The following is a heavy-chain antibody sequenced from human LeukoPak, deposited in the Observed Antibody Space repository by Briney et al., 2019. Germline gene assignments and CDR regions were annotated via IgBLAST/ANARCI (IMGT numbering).Heavy chain of an antibody. Sequence: PGGSLRLSCAASGFTFSSYAMSWVRQAPGKGLEWVSAISGSGGSTYYADSVKGRFTISRDNSKNTLYLQMNSLRAEDTAVYYCAKDYPIQLWLKNPFDYWGQGTLVTVSP. D-gene: IGHD5-18*01. V-gene: IGHV3-23*01. J-gene: IGHJ4*02. CDR2: ISGSGGST. CDR1: GFTFSSYA. CDR3: AKDYPIQLWLKNPFDY.